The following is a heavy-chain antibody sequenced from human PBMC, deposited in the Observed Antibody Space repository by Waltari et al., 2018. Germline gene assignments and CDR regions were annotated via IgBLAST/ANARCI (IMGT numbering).Heavy chain of an antibody. CDR1: GYSISSGYY. D-gene: IGHD3-10*01. Sequence: QVQLQESGPRLVTPSETLSLNCAVSGYSISSGYYWDWIRQPPGKGLEWMGTIHHSGLTDYNPSLKSRVTISVDTSKNHFSLEMRSVTAADTAVYYCARGGGLLRGVSGYGYGMDVWGQGTTDTVSS. J-gene: IGHJ6*02. V-gene: IGHV4-38-2*01. CDR2: IHHSGLT. CDR3: ARGGGLLRGVSGYGYGMDV.